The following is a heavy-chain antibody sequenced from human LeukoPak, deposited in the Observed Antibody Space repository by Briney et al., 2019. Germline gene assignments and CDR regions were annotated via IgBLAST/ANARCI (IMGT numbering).Heavy chain of an antibody. CDR1: GHSFTSYW. V-gene: IGHV5-51*01. CDR2: IYPGDSDT. D-gene: IGHD6-13*01. Sequence: GESLKISCKGSGHSFTSYWIGWVRQMPGKGLEWMGIIYPGDSDTRYSPSFQGQVTISADKSISTAYLQWSSLKASDTAMYYCARQPSKNGSSWWRGYWYYFDYWGQGTLVTVSS. CDR3: ARQPSKNGSSWWRGYWYYFDY. J-gene: IGHJ4*02.